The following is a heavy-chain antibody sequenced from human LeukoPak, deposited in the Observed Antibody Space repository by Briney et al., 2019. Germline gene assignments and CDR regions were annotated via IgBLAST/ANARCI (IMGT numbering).Heavy chain of an antibody. J-gene: IGHJ4*02. D-gene: IGHD4-17*01. CDR1: GYPFTGYY. CDR2: INPNSGDT. CDR3: ARGTLPYGDFEY. V-gene: IGHV1-2*02. Sequence: ASVKVSCKGSGYPFTGYYVHWVRQAPGQGLEWMGWINPNSGDTHCAQKFQDRVTMTRDTSIYTAYMELNRLKSDDTAVYYCARGTLPYGDFEYWGQGTLVTVSS.